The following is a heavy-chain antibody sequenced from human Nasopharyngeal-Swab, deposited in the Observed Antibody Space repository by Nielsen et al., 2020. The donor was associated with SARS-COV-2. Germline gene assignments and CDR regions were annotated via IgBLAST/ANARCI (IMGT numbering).Heavy chain of an antibody. J-gene: IGHJ3*02. CDR3: ARLPHGDI. Sequence: SETLSLTYTVSGGSISSSSYYWGWIRQPPGKGLEWIGSIYYSGSTYYNPSLKSRVTISVDTSKNQFSLKLSSVTAADTAVYYCARLPHGDIWGQGTMVTVSS. V-gene: IGHV4-39*01. CDR2: IYYSGST. CDR1: GGSISSSSYY.